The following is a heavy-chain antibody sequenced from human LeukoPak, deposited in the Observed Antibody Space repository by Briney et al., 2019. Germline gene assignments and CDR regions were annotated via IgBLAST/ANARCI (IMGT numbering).Heavy chain of an antibody. CDR2: INHSGST. D-gene: IGHD3-22*01. CDR3: ARDSSGYYQGSFDY. Sequence: SETLSLTCAVYGGSFSGYYWSWIRQPPGKGLEWIGEINHSGSTNYNPSLKGRVTISVDTSKNQFSLKLSSVTAADTAVYYCARDSSGYYQGSFDYWGQGTLVTVSS. V-gene: IGHV4-34*01. CDR1: GGSFSGYY. J-gene: IGHJ4*02.